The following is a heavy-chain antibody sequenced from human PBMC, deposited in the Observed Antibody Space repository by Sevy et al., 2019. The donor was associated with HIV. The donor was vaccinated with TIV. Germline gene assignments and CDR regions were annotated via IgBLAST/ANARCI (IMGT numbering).Heavy chain of an antibody. D-gene: IGHD2-21*02. J-gene: IGHJ4*02. CDR3: ASDLGGNSDDY. Sequence: GGSLRLSCAGSGFTFSDYYMDWVRQAPGKGLEWVGRIRNKANSDTTEYAGSVKGRFTISRDDEKNSLYLQVNSLKTEDTAVDYCASDLGGNSDDYWDQGTLVTVSS. CDR2: IRNKANSDTT. V-gene: IGHV3-72*01. CDR1: GFTFSDYY.